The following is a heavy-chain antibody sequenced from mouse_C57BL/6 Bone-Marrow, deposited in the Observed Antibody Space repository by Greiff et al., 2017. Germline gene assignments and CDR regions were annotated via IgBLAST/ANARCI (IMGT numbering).Heavy chain of an antibody. CDR2: IDPGTGGT. V-gene: IGHV1-15*01. Sequence: VQLQQSGAELVRPGASVTLSCKASGYTFTDYEMHWVKQTPVHGLEWIGAIDPGTGGTAYNQKFKGKAILTADTSSSTAYMELRSLTSKDSAVYYCTRDGTYWYFDVWGTGTTVTVSS. CDR3: TRDGTYWYFDV. J-gene: IGHJ1*03. D-gene: IGHD2-1*01. CDR1: GYTFTDYE.